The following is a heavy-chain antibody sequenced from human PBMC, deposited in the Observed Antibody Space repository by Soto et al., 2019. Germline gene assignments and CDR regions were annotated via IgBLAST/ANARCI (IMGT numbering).Heavy chain of an antibody. CDR3: ASLSKVGYYYYGMDV. CDR1: GGSISSSSYY. Sequence: SETLSLTCTVSGGSISSSSYYWGWIRQPPGKGLEWIGSIYYSGSTYYNPSLKSRVTISVDTSKNQFSLKLSSVTAADTAVYYCASLSKVGYYYYGMDVWGQGTSVTVSS. V-gene: IGHV4-39*07. J-gene: IGHJ6*02. D-gene: IGHD1-26*01. CDR2: IYYSGST.